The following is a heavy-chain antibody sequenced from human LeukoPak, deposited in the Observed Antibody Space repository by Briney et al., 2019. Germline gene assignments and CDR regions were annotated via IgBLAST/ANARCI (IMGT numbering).Heavy chain of an antibody. V-gene: IGHV4-59*01. D-gene: IGHD2-2*01. CDR2: IYYSGST. Sequence: SETLSLTCTVSGGSISSYYWSWIRQAPGKGLEWIGYIYYSGSTNYNPSLKSRVTISVDTSKNQFSLKLSSVTAADTAVYYCARDSKYCSGTSCYSPGMDVWGKGSTVTVSS. CDR3: ARDSKYCSGTSCYSPGMDV. CDR1: GGSISSYY. J-gene: IGHJ6*04.